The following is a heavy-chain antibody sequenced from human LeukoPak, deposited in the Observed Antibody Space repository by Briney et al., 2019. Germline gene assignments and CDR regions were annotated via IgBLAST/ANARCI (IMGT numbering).Heavy chain of an antibody. J-gene: IGHJ6*02. CDR3: ARVNTAKGSYYYGMDV. V-gene: IGHV4-39*07. CDR1: GGSISSSTYY. CDR2: IYYSGST. Sequence: SETLSLTCTVSGGSISSSTYYWGWIRQPPGKGLEWIGTIYYSGSTYYNPSLQSRVTISVDTSKNQFSLKLSSVTAADTAVYYCARVNTAKGSYYYGMDVWGQGTTVTVSS. D-gene: IGHD5-18*01.